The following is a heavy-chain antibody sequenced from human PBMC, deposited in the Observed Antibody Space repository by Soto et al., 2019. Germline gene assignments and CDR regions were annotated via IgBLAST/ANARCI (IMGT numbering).Heavy chain of an antibody. V-gene: IGHV3-43*01. Sequence: GGSLRLSCAASGFPFDDYTMHWVRQAPGKGLEWVSLISWDGGSTYYADSVKGRFTISRDNSKNSLYLQMNSLRTEDTALYYCAKDGLGYGMDVWGQGTTVTVSS. J-gene: IGHJ6*02. CDR3: AKDGLGYGMDV. CDR2: ISWDGGST. CDR1: GFPFDDYT.